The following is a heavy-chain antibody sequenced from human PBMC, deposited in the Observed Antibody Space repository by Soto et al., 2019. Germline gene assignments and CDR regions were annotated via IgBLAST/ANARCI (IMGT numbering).Heavy chain of an antibody. CDR2: IIPILGIA. D-gene: IGHD4-17*01. Sequence: QVQLVQSGAEVKKPGSSVKVSCKASGGTFSSYTISWVRQAPGQGLEWMGRIIPILGIANYAQEFQGRVTITADKHTSTAYMELSSLRSEDTAVYYWARGGESDYGAHSWFDPWGQGTLVTVSS. CDR1: GGTFSSYT. CDR3: ARGGESDYGAHSWFDP. J-gene: IGHJ5*02. V-gene: IGHV1-69*02.